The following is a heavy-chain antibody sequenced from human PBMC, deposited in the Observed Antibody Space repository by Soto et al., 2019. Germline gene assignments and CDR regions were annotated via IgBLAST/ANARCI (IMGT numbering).Heavy chain of an antibody. CDR2: IYYSGST. CDR3: ARDLLAGPHRYYYYGMDV. V-gene: IGHV4-31*03. CDR1: GGSISSGGYY. D-gene: IGHD6-19*01. J-gene: IGHJ6*02. Sequence: SETLSLTCTVSGGSISSGGYYWSWIRQHPGKGLEWIGYIYYSGSTYYNPSLKSRVTISVDTSKNQFSLKLSSVTAADTAVYYCARDLLAGPHRYYYYGMDVPGQLTTVTVSS.